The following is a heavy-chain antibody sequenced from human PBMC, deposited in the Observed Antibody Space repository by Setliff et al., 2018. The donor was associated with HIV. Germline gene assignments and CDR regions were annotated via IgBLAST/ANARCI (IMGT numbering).Heavy chain of an antibody. CDR2: ITSSSSTI. Sequence: PGGSLRFSCAASGFTFSSYSMNWVRQAPGKGLEWVSYITSSSSTIYYADSVKGRFTISRDDAKNSLYLQMNSLRAEDTAVYYCARGAATMAFDLWGQGTMVTVSS. V-gene: IGHV3-48*01. J-gene: IGHJ3*01. CDR1: GFTFSSYS. D-gene: IGHD6-25*01. CDR3: ARGAATMAFDL.